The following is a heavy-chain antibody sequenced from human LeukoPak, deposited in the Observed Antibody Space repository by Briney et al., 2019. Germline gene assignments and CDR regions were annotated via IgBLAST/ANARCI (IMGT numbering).Heavy chain of an antibody. CDR3: ARTTHDDFYYYFLDV. D-gene: IGHD4-11*01. V-gene: IGHV4-59*01. J-gene: IGHJ6*03. CDR2: IHYTGNT. CDR1: GGSISTYY. Sequence: RPSETLSLTCTVSGGSISTYYWSWIRQPPGKTLEWVGCIHYTGNTNYNPSLKSRVTISLDTSKDQFSLRLSSVTAADTAVYYCARTTHDDFYYYFLDVWGKGTTVTVSS.